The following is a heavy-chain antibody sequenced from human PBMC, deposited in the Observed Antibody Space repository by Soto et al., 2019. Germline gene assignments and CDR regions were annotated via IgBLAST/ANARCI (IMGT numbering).Heavy chain of an antibody. D-gene: IGHD3-9*01. J-gene: IGHJ4*02. CDR1: GGSISSYY. V-gene: IGHV4-59*01. CDR2: IYYSGST. Sequence: PSETLSLTCTVSGGSISSYYWSWIRQPPGRGLEWIGYIYYSGSTNYNPSLKSRVTISVDTSKNQFSLKLSSVTAADTAVYYCASSPNHGSGSNNVFDYWGQGTLVTVSS. CDR3: ASSPNHGSGSNNVFDY.